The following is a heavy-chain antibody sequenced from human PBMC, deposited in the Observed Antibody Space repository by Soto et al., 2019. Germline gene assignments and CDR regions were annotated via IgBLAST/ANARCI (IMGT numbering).Heavy chain of an antibody. D-gene: IGHD2-15*01. V-gene: IGHV3-23*01. CDR2: ISGSAGST. J-gene: IGHJ5*02. CDR3: AKSPTVVVDWFDT. CDR1: GFTFSSYA. Sequence: PGGSLRLSCAASGFTFSSYAMSLVRQAPGKGLEWVSAISGSAGSTYYADSVKGRFTISRDNSKNTLYLQMNSLGAEDTAVYYCAKSPTVVVDWFDTWGQGTLVTVSS.